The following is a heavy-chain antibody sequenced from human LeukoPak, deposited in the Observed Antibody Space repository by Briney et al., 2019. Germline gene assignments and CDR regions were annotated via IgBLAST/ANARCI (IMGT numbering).Heavy chain of an antibody. V-gene: IGHV4-30-2*01. CDR3: ARGDTYYDYVWGSYRQEAFDI. CDR2: IYHSGST. CDR1: GGSISSGGYY. D-gene: IGHD3-16*02. J-gene: IGHJ3*02. Sequence: SETLSLTCTVSGGSISSGGYYWSCIRQPPGKGLEWIGYIYHSGSTYYNPSLKSRVTISVDTSKNQFSLKLSSVTAADTAVYYCARGDTYYDYVWGSYRQEAFDIWGQGTMVTVSS.